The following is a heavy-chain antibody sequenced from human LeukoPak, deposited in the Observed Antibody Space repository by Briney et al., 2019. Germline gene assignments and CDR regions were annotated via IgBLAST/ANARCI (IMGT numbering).Heavy chain of an antibody. CDR1: GFTFSSYA. J-gene: IGHJ4*02. Sequence: PGGSLRLSCAASGFTFSSYAMSWVRQAPGKGLEWVSDICGSGGSTYYADSVKGRFTISRDNANRALYLQMNSQRSEYTAVYYCAKWNLIYFGLGYWGQGTLVTVSS. V-gene: IGHV3-23*01. CDR3: AKWNLIYFGLGY. D-gene: IGHD3-10*01. CDR2: ICGSGGST.